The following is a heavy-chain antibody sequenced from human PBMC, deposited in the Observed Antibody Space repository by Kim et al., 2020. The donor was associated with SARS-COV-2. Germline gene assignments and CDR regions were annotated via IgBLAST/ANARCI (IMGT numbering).Heavy chain of an antibody. V-gene: IGHV4-31*03. Sequence: SETLSLTCTVSGGSISSGGYYWSWIRQHPGKGLEWIGYIYYSGSTYYNPSLKSRVTISVDTSKNQFSLKLSSVTAADTAVYYCARGHVTHEAYFDYWGQGTLVTVSS. CDR1: GGSISSGGYY. CDR3: ARGHVTHEAYFDY. CDR2: IYYSGST. D-gene: IGHD2-21*02. J-gene: IGHJ4*02.